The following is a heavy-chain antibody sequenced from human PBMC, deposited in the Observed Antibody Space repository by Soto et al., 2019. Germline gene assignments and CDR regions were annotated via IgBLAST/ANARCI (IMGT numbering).Heavy chain of an antibody. CDR3: ARTDYVTLVGYYPLDY. CDR2: ISRKSTYT. Sequence: QVLLVESGGGLVKPGGSLRLSCAASGFTFSDYYMAWIRQSPGKGLEWISYISRKSTYTDYTDSVKGRFTISRDNAENSLSLQMDSLRPEDTAVYYCARTDYVTLVGYYPLDYWGQGTLVTVSS. J-gene: IGHJ4*02. V-gene: IGHV3-11*05. D-gene: IGHD3-22*01. CDR1: GFTFSDYY.